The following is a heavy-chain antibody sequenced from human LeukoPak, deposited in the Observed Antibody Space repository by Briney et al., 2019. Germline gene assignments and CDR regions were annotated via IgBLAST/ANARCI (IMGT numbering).Heavy chain of an antibody. CDR3: AKGSIGHPDY. D-gene: IGHD2/OR15-2a*01. V-gene: IGHV3-30*18. Sequence: GGSLRLSCAASGFTFSSNGMHWVRQAPGKGLEWVAVISYDGSSKYYADSVEGRFTISRDNSKNTLYLQMNSLRVEDTAVYYCAKGSIGHPDYWGQGTLVTVSS. J-gene: IGHJ4*02. CDR2: ISYDGSSK. CDR1: GFTFSSNG.